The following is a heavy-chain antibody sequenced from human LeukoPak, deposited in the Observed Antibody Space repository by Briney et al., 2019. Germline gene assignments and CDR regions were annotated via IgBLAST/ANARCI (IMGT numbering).Heavy chain of an antibody. V-gene: IGHV3-23*01. D-gene: IGHD1-26*01. J-gene: IGHJ3*02. CDR2: ISGSGGST. Sequence: GGSLRLSCAASGFTFSSYAMSWVRQAPGKGLEWVSAISGSGGSTYYADPVKGRFTISRDNSKNTLYLQMNSLRAEDTAVYYCAKFSSGSYYGGAFDIWGQGTMVTVSS. CDR1: GFTFSSYA. CDR3: AKFSSGSYYGGAFDI.